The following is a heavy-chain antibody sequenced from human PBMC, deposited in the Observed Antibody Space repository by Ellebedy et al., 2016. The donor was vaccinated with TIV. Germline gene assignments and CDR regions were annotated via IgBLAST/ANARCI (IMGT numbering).Heavy chain of an antibody. CDR2: ISYDGSNK. Sequence: GESLKISCAASGFTFSNYGMHWVRQAPGKGLEWVAVISYDGSNKNYADSVKGRFTISRDNSKNTLYLQMNSLRAEDTAVYYCARGRDYFHQGLNFDYWGQGTLVTVSS. CDR1: GFTFSNYG. D-gene: IGHD3-10*02. V-gene: IGHV3-30*03. J-gene: IGHJ4*02. CDR3: ARGRDYFHQGLNFDY.